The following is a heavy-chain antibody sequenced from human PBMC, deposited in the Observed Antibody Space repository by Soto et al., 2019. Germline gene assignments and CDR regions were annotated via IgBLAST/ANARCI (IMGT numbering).Heavy chain of an antibody. D-gene: IGHD3-22*01. CDR2: IYSGSTT. V-gene: IGHV3-66*04. CDR3: ARHCDSSDC. Sequence: EVQLVESGGGLVQPGGSLRLSCAASGFTVSSNYMSWVRQAPGKGLEWVSVIYSGSTTYYADSVKGRFTISRDNSKNTLYLQMNSLRAEDTAVYYGARHCDSSDCWGQGTLVTVSA. CDR1: GFTVSSNY. J-gene: IGHJ4*02.